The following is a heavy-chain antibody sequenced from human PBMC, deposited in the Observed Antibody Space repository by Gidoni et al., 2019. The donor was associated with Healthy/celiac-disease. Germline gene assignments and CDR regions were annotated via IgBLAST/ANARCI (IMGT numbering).Heavy chain of an antibody. D-gene: IGHD6-13*01. CDR2: IYYSGST. J-gene: IGHJ5*02. CDR3: ARERYSSSWYGWFDP. V-gene: IGHV4-59*01. CDR1: GGSISSYY. Sequence: QVHLPESGPGLVKPSATLSLTCTVSGGSISSYYWIWIRQPPGKGLEWIGYIYYSGSTNYNPSLKRRVTISVDTSKNQCSLKLSYVTAADTAVYYCARERYSSSWYGWFDPWGQGTLVTVSS.